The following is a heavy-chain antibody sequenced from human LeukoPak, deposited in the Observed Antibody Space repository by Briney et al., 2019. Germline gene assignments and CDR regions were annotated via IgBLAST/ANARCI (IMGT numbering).Heavy chain of an antibody. D-gene: IGHD3-22*01. CDR1: GFTFSRYW. J-gene: IGHJ4*02. CDR3: VRGYYDSSGYYGPYFDY. Sequence: GGSLRLSCAASGFTFSRYWMHWVRQAPGKGLVWVSQINSDGSITSYADSVKGRFTISRDNAKNTLYLQMNSLRAEDTAIYYCVRGYYDSSGYYGPYFDYWGQGTLVTVSS. V-gene: IGHV3-74*01. CDR2: INSDGSIT.